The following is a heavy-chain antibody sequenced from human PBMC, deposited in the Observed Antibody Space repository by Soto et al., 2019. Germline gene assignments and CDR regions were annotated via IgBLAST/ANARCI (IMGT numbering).Heavy chain of an antibody. CDR2: ISDSGFST. J-gene: IGHJ4*01. CDR1: GFTFSNYA. Sequence: EVQLVESGEGLVQPGGSLRLSCAASGFTFSNYAMHWVRQAPGKGLEYVSAISDSGFSTYYGDSVRCRFIISRDNSKNTLYLQMGSLRAEDMAVYYCARGPSTVATWLDYWGQGTLVTVSS. CDR3: ARGPSTVATWLDY. D-gene: IGHD4-17*01. V-gene: IGHV3-64*02.